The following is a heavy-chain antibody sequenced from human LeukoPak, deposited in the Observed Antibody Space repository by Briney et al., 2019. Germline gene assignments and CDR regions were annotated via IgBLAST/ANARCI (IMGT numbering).Heavy chain of an antibody. CDR3: ARDNWKESYVDY. J-gene: IGHJ4*02. V-gene: IGHV3-21*01. Sequence: GGSLRLSCAASGFAFSSYSMNWVRQAPGKGLEWVSSISSSSSYIYYADSVKGRFTISRDNAKNSLYLQMNSPRAEDTAVYYCARDNWKESYVDYWGQGTLVTVSS. CDR2: ISSSSSYI. D-gene: IGHD1-20*01. CDR1: GFAFSSYS.